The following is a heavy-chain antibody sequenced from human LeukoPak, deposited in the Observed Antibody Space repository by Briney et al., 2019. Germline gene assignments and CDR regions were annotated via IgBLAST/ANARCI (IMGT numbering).Heavy chain of an antibody. CDR1: GFMFSSYG. V-gene: IGHV3-33*01. CDR3: AREGPLYYYNSSGYQGLDY. D-gene: IGHD3-22*01. Sequence: GRSLRLSCAASGFMFSSYGMHWVRQAPGKGLEWVAVIWYDGSNKDYADSVKGRFTISRDNSKDTLYLQMNSLRVEDTAVYYCAREGPLYYYNSSGYQGLDYWGQGILVTVSS. CDR2: IWYDGSNK. J-gene: IGHJ4*02.